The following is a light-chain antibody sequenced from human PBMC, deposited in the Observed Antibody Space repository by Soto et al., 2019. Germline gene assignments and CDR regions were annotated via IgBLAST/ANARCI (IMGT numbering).Light chain of an antibody. V-gene: IGKV1-9*01. CDR1: PDISVY. Sequence: DIQLTQSPSFLSASVGDRVTITCRASPDISVYLAWYQQRPGKAPKLLIYGASTLQSGVPSRFSGSGSGAEFTLTISSLQPEDFATYYCQQLNGYPRFAFGPGTRVDIK. J-gene: IGKJ3*01. CDR3: QQLNGYPRFA. CDR2: GAS.